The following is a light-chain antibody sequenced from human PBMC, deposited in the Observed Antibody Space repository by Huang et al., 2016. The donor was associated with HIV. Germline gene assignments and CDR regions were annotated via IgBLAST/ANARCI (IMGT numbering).Light chain of an antibody. CDR2: LGS. CDR3: MQGLQTPPT. Sequence: DIVMTQSPLFLPVAPGQPASISCKSSQNLLHASGQNRLDWYLQKPGRSPQLLIYLGSNLASGVSDRFTGSGSGSDFTLEISRVEADDVGIYYCMQGLQTPPTFGQGTKLEI. V-gene: IGKV2-28*01. J-gene: IGKJ2*01. CDR1: QNLLHASGQNR.